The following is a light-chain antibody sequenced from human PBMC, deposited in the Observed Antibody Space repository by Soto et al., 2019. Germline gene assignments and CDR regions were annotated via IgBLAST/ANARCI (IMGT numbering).Light chain of an antibody. CDR2: GVS. V-gene: IGKV3-15*01. CDR3: QQYNNWLRT. CDR1: QSVSSS. J-gene: IGKJ5*01. Sequence: EIVMTQSPATLSVSPGERATLSCRASQSVSSSLAWYQQKPGQAPRLLIYGVSTRATGIPARFSGSGSGTEFTLTISSLQSEDFAVYYCQQYNNWLRTFGQGTRREIK.